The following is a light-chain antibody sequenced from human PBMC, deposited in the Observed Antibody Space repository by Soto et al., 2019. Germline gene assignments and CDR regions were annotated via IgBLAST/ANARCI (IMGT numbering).Light chain of an antibody. CDR2: DVS. V-gene: IGLV2-14*03. J-gene: IGLJ3*02. Sequence: QSVLTQPASVSGSLGQSITISCTGAASDIGYYNFVSWYQQHPATAPKLIIYDVSHRPSGISFRFSGSKSGNTASLTNSGLRAEDEAAYYCASYTGTDTPWVFGGGTKLTVL. CDR1: ASDIGYYNF. CDR3: ASYTGTDTPWV.